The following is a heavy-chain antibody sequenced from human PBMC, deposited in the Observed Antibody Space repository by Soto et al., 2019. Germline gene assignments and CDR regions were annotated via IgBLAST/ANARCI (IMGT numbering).Heavy chain of an antibody. Sequence: QVQLQESGPGLVRPSETLYLTCGVSGDSINSHYWSWIRQPPGKGLEWIGFIYYSGSTKYNPSLESRVTISVDTSKNQFSLKLSSVTTADTAVYYCARESAGSGKNNWFDPWGQGTLVTVSS. CDR3: ARESAGSGKNNWFDP. J-gene: IGHJ5*02. CDR1: GDSINSHY. D-gene: IGHD3-10*01. V-gene: IGHV4-59*11. CDR2: IYYSGST.